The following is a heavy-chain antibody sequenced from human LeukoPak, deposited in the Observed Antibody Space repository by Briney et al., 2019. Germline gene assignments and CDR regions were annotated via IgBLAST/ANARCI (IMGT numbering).Heavy chain of an antibody. CDR3: ASTYYYDSSGPPMGAFDI. CDR2: IYYSGST. CDR1: GGSISSSSYY. Sequence: SETLSPTCTVSGGSISSSSYYWGWIRQPPGKGLEWIGSIYYSGSTYYNPSLKSRVTISVDTSKNQFSLKLSSVTAADTAVYYCASTYYYDSSGPPMGAFDIWGQGTMVTVSS. J-gene: IGHJ3*02. D-gene: IGHD3-22*01. V-gene: IGHV4-39*01.